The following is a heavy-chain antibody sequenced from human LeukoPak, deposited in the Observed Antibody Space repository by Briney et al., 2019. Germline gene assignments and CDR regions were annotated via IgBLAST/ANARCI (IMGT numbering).Heavy chain of an antibody. D-gene: IGHD5-12*01. CDR3: ARVYGSGYAFRGAFDI. CDR2: INHSGST. CDR1: GGSFSAYY. J-gene: IGHJ3*02. Sequence: SETLSLTCDVYGGSFSAYYWSWIRQPPGKGLEWIGEINHSGSTNYNPSLKSRVTISVDTSKNQFSLKLSSVTAADTAVYYCARVYGSGYAFRGAFDIWGQGTMVTVSS. V-gene: IGHV4-34*01.